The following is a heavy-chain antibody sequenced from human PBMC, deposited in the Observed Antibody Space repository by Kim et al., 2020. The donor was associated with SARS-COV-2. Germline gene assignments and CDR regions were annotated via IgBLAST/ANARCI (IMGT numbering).Heavy chain of an antibody. D-gene: IGHD2-2*01. CDR3: AKDIVVVPAAMILPGGMDV. V-gene: IGHV3-23*03. Sequence: GGSLRLSCAASGFTFSSYAMSWVHQAPGKGLEWVSVIYSGGSSTYYADSVKGRFTISSDNSKNTLYLQMNSLRAEDTAVYYCAKDIVVVPAAMILPGGMDVWGQGTTVTVSS. J-gene: IGHJ6*02. CDR1: GFTFSSYA. CDR2: IYSGGSST.